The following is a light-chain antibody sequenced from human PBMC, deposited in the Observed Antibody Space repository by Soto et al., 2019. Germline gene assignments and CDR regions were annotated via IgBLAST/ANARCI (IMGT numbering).Light chain of an antibody. CDR2: DAS. CDR1: QSVSSY. J-gene: IGKJ2*01. V-gene: IGKV3-11*01. Sequence: EIVLTQSPATLSLSPGERATLSCRASQSVSSYLAWYQQKPGQAPRLLIYDASNRATGIPARFSGSGSGTDFTLTISSLEPEDFAVYYCQQRSNWPVTFGQGTKRAIK. CDR3: QQRSNWPVT.